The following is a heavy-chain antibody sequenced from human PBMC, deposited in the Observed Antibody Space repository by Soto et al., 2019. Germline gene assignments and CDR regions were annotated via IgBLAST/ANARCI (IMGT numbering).Heavy chain of an antibody. Sequence: PGESLKISCKFSGYTFTSYWIGWVRQMPGKGLEWMGVIYPGDSDTRYSPSFQGQVTISADKSISTAYLQWSSLKASDTAMYYCARPGPSAGISKSGEGFDIWDQGTMVDVSS. CDR1: GYTFTSYW. D-gene: IGHD7-27*01. CDR3: ARPGPSAGISKSGEGFDI. J-gene: IGHJ3*02. V-gene: IGHV5-51*01. CDR2: IYPGDSDT.